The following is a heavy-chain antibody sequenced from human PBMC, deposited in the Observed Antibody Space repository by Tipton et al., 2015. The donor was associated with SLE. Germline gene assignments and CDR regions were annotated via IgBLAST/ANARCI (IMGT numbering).Heavy chain of an antibody. CDR3: AREGSTSPQYYYYYMDV. CDR1: GGSFSGYY. J-gene: IGHJ6*02. CDR2: INHSGST. Sequence: TLSLTCAVYGGSFSGYYWSWIRQPPGKGLEWIGEINHSGSTNYNPSLKSRVTISVDTSKNQFSLKLSSVTAADTAVYYCAREGSTSPQYYYYYMDVWGQGTTVTVSS. V-gene: IGHV4-34*01.